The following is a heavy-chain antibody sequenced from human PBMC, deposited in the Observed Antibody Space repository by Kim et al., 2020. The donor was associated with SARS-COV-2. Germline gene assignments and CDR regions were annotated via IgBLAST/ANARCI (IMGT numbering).Heavy chain of an antibody. CDR1: GFTFSDYY. CDR2: SSSSSSYT. V-gene: IGHV3-11*03. D-gene: IGHD3-10*01. CDR3: ARRRWFGESLYGMDV. J-gene: IGHJ6*02. Sequence: GGSLRLSCAASGFTFSDYYMSWIRQAPGKGLEWISYSSSSSSYTNYADSVKGRFTISRDNARKSLFLQMNSLRVEDTAVYYCARRRWFGESLYGMDVWG.